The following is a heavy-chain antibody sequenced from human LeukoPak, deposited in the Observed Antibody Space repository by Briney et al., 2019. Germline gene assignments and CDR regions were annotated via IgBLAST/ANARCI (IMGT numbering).Heavy chain of an antibody. Sequence: PSETLSLTCTVSGASVSPGSDYWSWIRQSPGKGLQWIGYISYRGNTDYNPSLESRVAISVDTSKNQVSLRLSSVTAADTAMYYCARERGVVGSRLLDYWGQGTLVIVSS. J-gene: IGHJ4*02. CDR1: GASVSPGSDY. CDR2: ISYRGNT. D-gene: IGHD1-26*01. CDR3: ARERGVVGSRLLDY. V-gene: IGHV4-61*01.